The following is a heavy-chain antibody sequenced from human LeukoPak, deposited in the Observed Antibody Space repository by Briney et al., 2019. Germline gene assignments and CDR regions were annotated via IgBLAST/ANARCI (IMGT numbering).Heavy chain of an antibody. CDR1: GFTFSSYA. CDR3: AKDVDSSSWYLYDY. D-gene: IGHD6-13*01. V-gene: IGHV3-23*01. J-gene: IGHJ4*02. CDR2: ISGSGGST. Sequence: GGSLRLSCAASGFTFSSYAMSWVRQAPGKGLEWVSAISGSGGSTYYADSVKGRFTISRDNSKNTLYLQMNSLRAEDTAVYYCAKDVDSSSWYLYDYWGQGTLVTVSS.